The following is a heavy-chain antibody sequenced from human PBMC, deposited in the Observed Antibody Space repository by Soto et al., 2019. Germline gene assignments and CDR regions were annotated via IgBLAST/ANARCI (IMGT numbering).Heavy chain of an antibody. D-gene: IGHD3-22*01. CDR2: INHSGST. CDR3: ARGRDYCDSSAIKGDTFDY. CDR1: GGSFSGYY. Sequence: SETLSLTCAVYGGSFSGYYWSWIRQPPGKGLEWIGEINHSGSTNYNPSLKSRVTISVDTSKNQFSLKLSSVTAADTAVYYCARGRDYCDSSAIKGDTFDYWRQRTLVTVSS. V-gene: IGHV4-34*01. J-gene: IGHJ4*02.